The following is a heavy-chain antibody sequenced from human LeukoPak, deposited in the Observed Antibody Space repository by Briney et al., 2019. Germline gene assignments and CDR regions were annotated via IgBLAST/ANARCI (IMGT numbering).Heavy chain of an antibody. Sequence: SVKVSRKASGYTFTGYYIHWVRQAPGQGLEWMGGIIPIFGTANYAQKFRGRVTITTDESTSTAYMELSSLRSEDTAVYYCARGGAAAGTKGPFDYWGQGTLVTVSS. V-gene: IGHV1-69*05. D-gene: IGHD6-13*01. J-gene: IGHJ4*02. CDR3: ARGGAAAGTKGPFDY. CDR2: IIPIFGTA. CDR1: GYTFTGYY.